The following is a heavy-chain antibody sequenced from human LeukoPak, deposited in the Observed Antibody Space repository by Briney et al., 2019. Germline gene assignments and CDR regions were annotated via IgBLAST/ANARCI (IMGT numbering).Heavy chain of an antibody. CDR3: ARRRVTGDFDF. V-gene: IGHV3-30*03. J-gene: IGHJ4*02. D-gene: IGHD7-27*01. CDR1: EFSFITYW. CDR2: ILHDGSTK. Sequence: GGSLRLSCAASEFSFITYWMSWVRQAPGKGLEWVALILHDGSTKHYADSVKGRFTISRDNSKSTLSLQMNSLRTEDTAMYYCARRRVTGDFDFWGQGTLVTVSS.